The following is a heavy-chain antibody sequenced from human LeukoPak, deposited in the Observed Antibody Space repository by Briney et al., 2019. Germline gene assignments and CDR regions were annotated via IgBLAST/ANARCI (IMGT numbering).Heavy chain of an antibody. J-gene: IGHJ5*02. D-gene: IGHD2-15*01. CDR2: INHSGST. Sequence: GSLRLSCAASGFTFDDYGMSWVRQAPGKVLEWIGEINHSGSTNYNPSLKSRVTISVDTSKNQFSLKLSSVTAADTAVYYCARGRPYCSGGSCYGVWFDPWGQGTLVTVSS. V-gene: IGHV4-34*01. CDR1: GFTFDDYG. CDR3: ARGRPYCSGGSCYGVWFDP.